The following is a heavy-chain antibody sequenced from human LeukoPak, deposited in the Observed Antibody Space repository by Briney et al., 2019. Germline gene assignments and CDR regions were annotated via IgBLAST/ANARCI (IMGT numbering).Heavy chain of an antibody. Sequence: ASVNVSCKASGYTFTNYGISWVRQAPGQGLEWMGWISPYNGNTNYALKLQGRVIMTTDTSTSTAYMELRSLRPDDTAVYYCARDMLTTADFDYWGQGTLVTVSS. CDR2: ISPYNGNT. V-gene: IGHV1-18*01. CDR3: ARDMLTTADFDY. J-gene: IGHJ4*02. D-gene: IGHD3-16*01. CDR1: GYTFTNYG.